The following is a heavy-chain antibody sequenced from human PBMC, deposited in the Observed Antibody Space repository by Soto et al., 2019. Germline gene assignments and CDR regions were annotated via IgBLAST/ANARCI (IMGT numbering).Heavy chain of an antibody. CDR2: IIPNSGTT. CDR1: GGTFSSYA. V-gene: IGHV1-2*02. Sequence: ASVKVSCKASGGTFSSYAISWVRQAPGQGLEWIGWIIPNSGTTNYAQKFQGRVTMTRDTSISTAYMELSRLRSDDTAVYYCARAMSRGYSYGYIPYYYGMDVWGQGTTVTVSS. CDR3: ARAMSRGYSYGYIPYYYGMDV. D-gene: IGHD5-18*01. J-gene: IGHJ6*02.